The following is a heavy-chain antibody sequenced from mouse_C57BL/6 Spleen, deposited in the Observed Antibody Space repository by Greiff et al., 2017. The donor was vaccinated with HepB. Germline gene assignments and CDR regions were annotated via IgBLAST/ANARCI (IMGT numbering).Heavy chain of an antibody. CDR1: GFTFSDYG. V-gene: IGHV5-17*01. J-gene: IGHJ4*01. Sequence: EVMLVESGGGLVKPGGSLKLSCAASGFTFSDYGMHWVRQAPEKGLEWVAYISSGSSTIYYADTVKGRFTISRDNAKNTLFLQMTSLRSEDTAMYYCARQWPYLYYAMDYWGQGTSVTVSS. CDR3: ARQWPYLYYAMDY. D-gene: IGHD5-5*01. CDR2: ISSGSSTI.